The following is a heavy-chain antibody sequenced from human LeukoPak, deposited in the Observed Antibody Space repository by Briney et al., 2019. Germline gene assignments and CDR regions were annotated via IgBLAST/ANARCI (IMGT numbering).Heavy chain of an antibody. Sequence: SSQTLSLTCTVSGGSINNGGYYWSWIRQLPGKGLEWIGYIYYSGSTYYNPSLKSRVIISVDTSKEQFSLKLNSVTAADTAVYYCARAFGEHYFDYWGQGTLVTVSS. CDR3: ARAFGEHYFDY. CDR1: GGSINNGGYY. V-gene: IGHV4-31*03. CDR2: IYYSGST. J-gene: IGHJ4*02. D-gene: IGHD3-10*01.